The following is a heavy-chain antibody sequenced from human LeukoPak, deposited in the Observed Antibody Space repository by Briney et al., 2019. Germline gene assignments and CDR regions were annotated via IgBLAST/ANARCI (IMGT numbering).Heavy chain of an antibody. CDR1: GFTFSSYE. CDR2: ISSSGSTI. Sequence: GGSLRLSCAASGFTFSSYEMNWVRQAPGKGLEWVSYISSSGSTIYYADSVKGRFTISRDNSKNALYLQMNSLRAEDTAVYYCAKGGYDILTGYHLGNYYYYYYMDVWGKGTTVTISS. J-gene: IGHJ6*03. CDR3: AKGGYDILTGYHLGNYYYYYYMDV. D-gene: IGHD3-9*01. V-gene: IGHV3-48*03.